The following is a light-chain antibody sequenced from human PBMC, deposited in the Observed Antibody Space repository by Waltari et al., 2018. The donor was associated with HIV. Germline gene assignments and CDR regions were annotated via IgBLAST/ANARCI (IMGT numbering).Light chain of an antibody. Sequence: QSVLTQPPSVSAAPGQKVTISCSGSSSNIGNNKVSWYQQLPGTAPKLLIYDNNKRPSGIPDRFSASKSGTSATLGITGLQTGDEAEYYCGAWDSSLSAVVFGTGTKVTVL. CDR3: GAWDSSLSAVV. J-gene: IGLJ1*01. CDR2: DNN. CDR1: SSNIGNNK. V-gene: IGLV1-51*01.